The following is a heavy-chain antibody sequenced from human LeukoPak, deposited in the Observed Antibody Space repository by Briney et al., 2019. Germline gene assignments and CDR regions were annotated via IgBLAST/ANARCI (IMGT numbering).Heavy chain of an antibody. CDR1: GVSISSYS. Sequence: SETLSLTCTVSGVSISSYSWSWIRQPAGKGLEWIGRIYTSGSTNYNPSLKSRVTMSVDTSKNQFSLKLSSVTAADTAVYYCAREGEWLAYFDYWGQGTLVTVSS. CDR2: IYTSGST. V-gene: IGHV4-4*07. CDR3: AREGEWLAYFDY. J-gene: IGHJ4*02. D-gene: IGHD6-19*01.